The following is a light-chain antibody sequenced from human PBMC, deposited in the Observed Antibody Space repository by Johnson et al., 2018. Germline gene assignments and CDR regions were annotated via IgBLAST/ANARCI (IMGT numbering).Light chain of an antibody. CDR2: ENN. CDR3: GTWDSSLSAGNV. J-gene: IGLJ1*01. V-gene: IGLV1-51*02. Sequence: QSVLTQPPSVSAAPGQKVTISCSGSSSNIGNNYVSWYQQLPGTAPKLLIYENNKRPSGIPDRFSGSKSGTSATLGITGHQTGDEADYYCGTWDSSLSAGNVFGTGTKVPVL. CDR1: SSNIGNNY.